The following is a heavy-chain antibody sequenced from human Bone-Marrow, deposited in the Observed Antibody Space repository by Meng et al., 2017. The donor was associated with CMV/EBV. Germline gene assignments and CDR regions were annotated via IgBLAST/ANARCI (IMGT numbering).Heavy chain of an antibody. D-gene: IGHD6-19*01. J-gene: IGHJ6*02. CDR3: AKDLAVAGIYYYYYGMDG. CDR2: IRYDGSNK. CDR1: GFTFSSYG. V-gene: IGHV3-30*02. Sequence: GGSLRFSCAASGFTFSSYGMHWVRQAPGKGLEWVAFIRYDGSNKYYADSVKGRFTISRDNSKNTLYLQMNSLRAEDTAVYYCAKDLAVAGIYYYYYGMDGWGQGTTVTVSS.